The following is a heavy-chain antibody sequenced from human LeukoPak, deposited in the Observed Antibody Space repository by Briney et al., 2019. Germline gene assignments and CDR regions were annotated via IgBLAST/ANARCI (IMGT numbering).Heavy chain of an antibody. CDR2: NYNRGTT. Sequence: SETLALTCGVWSRSMNTCHYMGIRQPPGKGLEGIGYNYNRGTTVYNPSLRSRVTVSVHTSKNQFSLRLTSVTAADNAIYYCGREKLSARPHFEHWGRGIL. D-gene: IGHD6-6*01. J-gene: IGHJ4*02. CDR3: GREKLSARPHFEH. CDR1: SRSMNTCH. V-gene: IGHV4-59*01.